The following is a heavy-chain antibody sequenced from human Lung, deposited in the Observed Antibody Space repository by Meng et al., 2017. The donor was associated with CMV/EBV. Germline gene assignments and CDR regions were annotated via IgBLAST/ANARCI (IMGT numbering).Heavy chain of an antibody. CDR1: GGSFSGYY. V-gene: IGHV4-34*01. CDR3: ARGAWNYVGVFDY. D-gene: IGHD1-7*01. J-gene: IGHJ4*02. CDR2: INHSGST. Sequence: SQTXSLTCAVYGGSFSGYYWSWIRQPPGKGLEWIGEINHSGSTNYNPSFKSRVTISVDTSKNQFSLKLSSVTAADTAVYYCARGAWNYVGVFDYWGQGTLVTVSS.